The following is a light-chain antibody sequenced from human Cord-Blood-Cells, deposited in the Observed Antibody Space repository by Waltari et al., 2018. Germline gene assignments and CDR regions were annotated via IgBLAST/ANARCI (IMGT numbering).Light chain of an antibody. Sequence: QSALTQPRSVSGSPGPSVTITCTGTSSDVGCYNYVSWYQQHPGKAPKHMIYDVSKRPSGVPDRFSGSKSGNTASLTISGLQAEDEADYYCCSYAGSYTVVFGGGTKLTVL. V-gene: IGLV2-11*01. CDR3: CSYAGSYTVV. J-gene: IGLJ2*01. CDR1: SSDVGCYNY. CDR2: DVS.